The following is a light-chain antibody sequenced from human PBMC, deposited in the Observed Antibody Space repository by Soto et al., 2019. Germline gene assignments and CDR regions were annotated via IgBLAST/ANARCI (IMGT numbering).Light chain of an antibody. Sequence: QSVLTQPPSASGTPGQRVTISCSGSSSSIGSNTVNWYQQLPGTAPKLLIYSNNQRPSGVPDRFSGSKSGTSASLAFSGLQSEDEADYYCAAWDDSLNGPGHVFGTGTKVTVL. CDR1: SSSIGSNT. J-gene: IGLJ1*01. CDR3: AAWDDSLNGPGHV. CDR2: SNN. V-gene: IGLV1-44*01.